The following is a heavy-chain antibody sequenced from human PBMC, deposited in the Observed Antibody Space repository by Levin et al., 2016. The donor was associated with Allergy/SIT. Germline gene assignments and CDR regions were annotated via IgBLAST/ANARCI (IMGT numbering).Heavy chain of an antibody. CDR2: ISGSDSTA. CDR3: ARRYGRAFDI. Sequence: VRQAPGKGLEWVSGISGSDSTAIYIDSVKGRFTISRDNSKNTLYLQMNSLRVEDTAVYYCARRYGRAFDIWGQGTMVTVSS. V-gene: IGHV3-23*01. D-gene: IGHD2-15*01. J-gene: IGHJ3*02.